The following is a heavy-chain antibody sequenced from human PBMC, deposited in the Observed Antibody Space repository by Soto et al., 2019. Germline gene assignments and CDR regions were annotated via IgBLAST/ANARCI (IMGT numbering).Heavy chain of an antibody. CDR3: AREALGLSATIHFDA. CDR1: GFTLSSYS. CDR2: ISSSSTYI. V-gene: IGHV3-21*01. J-gene: IGHJ4*02. D-gene: IGHD2-15*01. Sequence: EVQLVESGGGLVKPGGSLRLSCAASGFTLSSYSMNWVRQAPGKGLEWVSSISSSSTYIYYADSVKGRFTISRDNAKNSVYRQMNSLRAEATAVYYCAREALGLSATIHFDAWGPGTLVTVSS.